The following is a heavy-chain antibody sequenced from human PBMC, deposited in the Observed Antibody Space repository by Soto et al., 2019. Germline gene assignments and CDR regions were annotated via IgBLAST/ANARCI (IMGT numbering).Heavy chain of an antibody. CDR1: GFSLNTRGVG. CDR2: IYWDDDK. CDR3: AHRQTYCGGDCYSGFDY. Sequence: QITLKESGPTLVKPTQTLTLTCTFSGFSLNTRGVGVGWIRQPPGKALEWLALIYWDDDKRYSPSLKSRLTITKATYKNPVVLTMTNMDPVDTATYYCAHRQTYCGGDCYSGFDYWGQGTLVTVSS. J-gene: IGHJ4*02. D-gene: IGHD2-21*02. V-gene: IGHV2-5*02.